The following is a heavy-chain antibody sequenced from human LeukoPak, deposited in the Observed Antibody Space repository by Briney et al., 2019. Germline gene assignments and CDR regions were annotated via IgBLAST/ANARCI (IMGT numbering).Heavy chain of an antibody. CDR1: GFTFSSYA. D-gene: IGHD4-17*01. CDR3: AKNGNDYGDYRQAY. J-gene: IGHJ4*02. Sequence: GGSLRLSCAASGFTFSSYAMSWVRRAPGKGLEWVSAISGSGGSTYYADSVKGRFTISRDNSKNTLYLQMNSLRAEDTAVYYCAKNGNDYGDYRQAYWGQGTLVTVSS. CDR2: ISGSGGST. V-gene: IGHV3-23*01.